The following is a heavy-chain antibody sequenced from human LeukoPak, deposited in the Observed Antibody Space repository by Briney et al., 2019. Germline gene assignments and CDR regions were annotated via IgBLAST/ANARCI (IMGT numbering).Heavy chain of an antibody. J-gene: IGHJ4*02. CDR1: GFTFSNYA. D-gene: IGHD3-16*02. Sequence: GGSLRLSCAASGFTFSNYAMSWVRQAPGKGLEWVSAISGSGGSTYYADSVKGRFTISRDNSKNTLYLQMNSLRAEDTAVYYCAKAPRSTFGGVIDSYYFDYWGQGTLVTVSS. CDR2: ISGSGGST. V-gene: IGHV3-23*01. CDR3: AKAPRSTFGGVIDSYYFDY.